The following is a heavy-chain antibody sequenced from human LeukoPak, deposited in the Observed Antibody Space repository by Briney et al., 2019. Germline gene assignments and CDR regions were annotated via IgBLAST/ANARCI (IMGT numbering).Heavy chain of an antibody. CDR3: ARRPISGHFYFDF. D-gene: IGHD1-26*01. J-gene: IGHJ4*02. CDR2: IYPGNSDI. V-gene: IGHV5-51*01. Sequence: GESLKISCKGSGYSFTTHWIGWVRQMPGKGLEWMGIIYPGNSDIRYSPSFQGQVTISADKSISTAYLQWSSLKASDTAMYYCARRPISGHFYFDFWGQGVLVTVSS. CDR1: GYSFTTHW.